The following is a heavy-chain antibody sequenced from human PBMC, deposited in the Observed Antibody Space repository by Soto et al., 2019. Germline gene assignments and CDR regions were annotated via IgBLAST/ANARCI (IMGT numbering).Heavy chain of an antibody. V-gene: IGHV3-33*01. J-gene: IGHJ6*02. CDR3: ARDASYYSLWSGYYPSRNGMDV. Sequence: PXGSLRLSCAAAGFTFSSFGMHWVRQAPGKGLEWVSLILYDGSKKSYGDSVKGRFPISRDNSRNTVYLQMNSLRADDTAVYYCARDASYYSLWSGYYPSRNGMDVWGQGTTVTVSS. D-gene: IGHD3-3*01. CDR2: ILYDGSKK. CDR1: GFTFSSFG.